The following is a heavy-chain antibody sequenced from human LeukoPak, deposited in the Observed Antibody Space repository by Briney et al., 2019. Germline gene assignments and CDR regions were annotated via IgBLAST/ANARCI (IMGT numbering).Heavy chain of an antibody. CDR1: GFTFGSYG. D-gene: IGHD2-2*02. CDR3: AKDLLISAAIPDYFDY. Sequence: GGSLRLSCAASGFTFGSYGMHWVRQAPGKGLEWVAFIRYDGSNKYYADSVKGRFTISRDNSKNTLYLQMNSLRAEDTAVYYCAKDLLISAAIPDYFDYWGQGTLVTVSS. CDR2: IRYDGSNK. J-gene: IGHJ4*02. V-gene: IGHV3-30*02.